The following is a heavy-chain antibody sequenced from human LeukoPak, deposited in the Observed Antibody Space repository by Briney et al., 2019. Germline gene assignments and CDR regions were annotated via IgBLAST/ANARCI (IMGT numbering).Heavy chain of an antibody. J-gene: IGHJ3*02. CDR3: ARDLSAIAVAGDDAFDI. Sequence: ASVTVSCMASGYTFTSYGISGLRQAPGQGLEWMGWISAYNGNTNYAHKLQGRVTMTTDTSTSTADMELRGLRYDETAVYYCARDLSAIAVAGDDAFDIWGQGTMVTVSS. V-gene: IGHV1-18*01. D-gene: IGHD6-19*01. CDR2: ISAYNGNT. CDR1: GYTFTSYG.